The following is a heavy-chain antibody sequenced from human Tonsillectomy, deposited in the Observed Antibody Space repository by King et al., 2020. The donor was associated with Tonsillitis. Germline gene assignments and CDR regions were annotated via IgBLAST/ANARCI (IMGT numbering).Heavy chain of an antibody. V-gene: IGHV1-18*01. CDR2: ISAYNGNT. CDR3: AREGYGPVKRSSGLDY. CDR1: GYTFTSYG. D-gene: IGHD5-18*01. Sequence: QLVQSGAEVKKPGASVKVSCKASGYTFTSYGISWVRQAPGQGLEWMGWISAYNGNTNYAQKLQGRVTMTTDTSTSTAYMEMRSLRADDTAVYYCAREGYGPVKRSSGLDYWGQGTLVTVSS. J-gene: IGHJ4*02.